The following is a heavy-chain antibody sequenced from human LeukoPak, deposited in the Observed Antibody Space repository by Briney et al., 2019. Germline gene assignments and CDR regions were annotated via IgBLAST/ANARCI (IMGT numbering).Heavy chain of an antibody. CDR2: IYRGGST. Sequence: PGGSLRLSCAASGFSVSSNYVNWVRQAPGKGLEWVSAIYRGGSTYYADSVRGRFTISRDSSKNTLYLQMNSLRDEDTAVYYCARGSYGSGNYYTGDAFDLWGQGTMVTVSS. J-gene: IGHJ3*01. D-gene: IGHD3-10*01. V-gene: IGHV3-53*01. CDR3: ARGSYGSGNYYTGDAFDL. CDR1: GFSVSSNY.